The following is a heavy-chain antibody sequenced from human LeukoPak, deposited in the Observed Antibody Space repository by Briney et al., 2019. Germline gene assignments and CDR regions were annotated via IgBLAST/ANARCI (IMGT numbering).Heavy chain of an antibody. V-gene: IGHV3-7*01. CDR3: ARGQLVTVHYYYYMDV. CDR1: GFTFSSYW. J-gene: IGHJ6*03. CDR2: IKQDGSEK. Sequence: GGSLRLSCAASGFTFSSYWMSWVRQAPGKGLEWVANIKQDGSEKYYVDSVKGRFTISRDNAKNSLYLQMNSLRAEDTAVYYCARGQLVTVHYYYYMDVWGKGTTVTVSS. D-gene: IGHD5-18*01.